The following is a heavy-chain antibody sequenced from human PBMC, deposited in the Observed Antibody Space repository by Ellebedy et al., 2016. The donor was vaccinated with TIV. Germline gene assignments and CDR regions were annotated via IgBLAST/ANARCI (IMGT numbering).Heavy chain of an antibody. CDR1: GYTFTSYA. J-gene: IGHJ4*02. V-gene: IGHV1-3*01. CDR2: INAGNGNT. Sequence: ASVKVSXKASGYTFTSYAMHWVRQAPGQRLEWMGWINAGNGNTKYSQKFQGRVTITRDTSASTAYMELSSLRSEDTAVYYCARSLSLAATILYYFDYWGQGTLVTVSS. CDR3: ARSLSLAATILYYFDY. D-gene: IGHD5-12*01.